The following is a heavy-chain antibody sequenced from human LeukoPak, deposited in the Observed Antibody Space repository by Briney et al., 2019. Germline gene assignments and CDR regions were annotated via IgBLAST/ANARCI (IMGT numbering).Heavy chain of an antibody. V-gene: IGHV4-4*07. CDR1: VGSIRSYY. CDR3: ARATTVMDLDP. J-gene: IGHJ5*02. D-gene: IGHD4-17*01. CDR2: IYTCWCT. Sequence: SETLSLTCTVSVGSIRSYYWSWIRQPAGKGLECIVRIYTCWCTNYNPPLKRRVTLSVDTSKNQFSLKQSSATAADTAVYYFARATTVMDLDPCGQGTLVTVSS.